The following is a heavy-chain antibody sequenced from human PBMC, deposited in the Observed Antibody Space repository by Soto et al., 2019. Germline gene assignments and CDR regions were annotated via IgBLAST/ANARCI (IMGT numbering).Heavy chain of an antibody. CDR2: ISAYNGNT. Sequence: QVQLVQSGAEVKKPGASVKVSCKASGYTFTSYGISWVRQAPGQGLEWMGWISAYNGNTNYAQKLQGRVTMTTDTSSSTCYSELRSLGSDDTAVYYCARTSIVVVEGRNAFGIWGQGTIVTVAS. V-gene: IGHV1-18*04. CDR3: ARTSIVVVEGRNAFGI. D-gene: IGHD2-15*01. CDR1: GYTFTSYG. J-gene: IGHJ3*02.